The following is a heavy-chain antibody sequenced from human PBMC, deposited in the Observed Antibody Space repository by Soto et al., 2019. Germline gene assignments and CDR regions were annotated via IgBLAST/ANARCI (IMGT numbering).Heavy chain of an antibody. Sequence: GGSLILSCVASEVPFSNFWRSWVRQAPGKGLEWVANIMFDGTEKNYVDSVKGRFTISRDNAKNSLYLQMNSLRAEDTAVYYCARDLDLLRYFDWLPYYYYYGMDVWGQGTTVTVSS. CDR3: ARDLDLLRYFDWLPYYYYYGMDV. J-gene: IGHJ6*02. D-gene: IGHD3-9*01. CDR1: EVPFSNFW. CDR2: IMFDGTEK. V-gene: IGHV3-7*01.